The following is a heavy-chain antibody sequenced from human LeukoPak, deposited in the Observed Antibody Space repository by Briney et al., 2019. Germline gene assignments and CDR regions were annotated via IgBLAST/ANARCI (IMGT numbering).Heavy chain of an antibody. CDR1: RFTFTNAW. J-gene: IGHJ4*02. CDR2: IKSKGDGVTT. CDR3: AIDEPNYAPYDFDY. Sequence: PGGSLRLSCAASRFTFTNAWMNWVRQAPGKGLEWVGRIKSKGDGVTTDYAAPVKGRFTISRDDSNNMVYLQMNSLKIEDTAVYYCAIDEPNYAPYDFDYWGQGTLVTVSS. D-gene: IGHD4/OR15-4a*01. V-gene: IGHV3-15*01.